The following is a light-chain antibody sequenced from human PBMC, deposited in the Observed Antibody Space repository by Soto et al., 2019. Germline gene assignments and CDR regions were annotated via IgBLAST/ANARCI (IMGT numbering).Light chain of an antibody. V-gene: IGLV2-11*01. J-gene: IGLJ2*01. Sequence: QSVLTQPRSVSGSPGQSVTISCTGTSGDVGAYNYISWYQQHPGKAPKFLIYDVNKRPSGVPDRFFGSKSGNTASLTISGLQAEDEADYYCSSYTSSSTLVFGGGTKLTVL. CDR1: SGDVGAYNY. CDR3: SSYTSSSTLV. CDR2: DVN.